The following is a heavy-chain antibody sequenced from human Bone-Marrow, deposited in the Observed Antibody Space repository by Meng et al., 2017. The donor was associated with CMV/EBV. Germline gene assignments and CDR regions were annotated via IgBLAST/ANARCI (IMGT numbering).Heavy chain of an antibody. CDR3: ARTTVTTHSSDY. CDR1: GGSVSSGSYY. J-gene: IGHJ4*02. V-gene: IGHV4-61*01. D-gene: IGHD4-17*01. CDR2: IYYSGST. Sequence: VYGGSVSSGSYYWSWIRQPPGKGLEWIGYIYYSGSTNYNPSLKSRVTISVDTSKNQFSLKLSSVTAADTAVYYCARTTVTTHSSDYWGQGTLVTVSS.